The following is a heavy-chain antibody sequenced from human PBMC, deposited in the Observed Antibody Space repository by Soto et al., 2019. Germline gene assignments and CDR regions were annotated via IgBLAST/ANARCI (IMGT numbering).Heavy chain of an antibody. CDR1: GYTFTGYA. D-gene: IGHD6-19*01. J-gene: IGHJ4*02. V-gene: IGHV1-3*05. Sequence: QVQLVQSGAEEKKPGASVKVSCKASGYTFTGYAMHWVRQAPGQRLEWMGWINAGNGNTKYSQKSQGRGTITRDTSAGTAYRELSSLRSEDTAVYYCARAVAVPADFDYWGQGTLVTVSS. CDR2: INAGNGNT. CDR3: ARAVAVPADFDY.